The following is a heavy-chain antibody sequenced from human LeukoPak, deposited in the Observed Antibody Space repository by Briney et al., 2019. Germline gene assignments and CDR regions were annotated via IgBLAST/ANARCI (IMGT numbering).Heavy chain of an antibody. V-gene: IGHV4-34*01. CDR2: INHSGST. CDR3: ARGDCSSTSCSFDY. CDR1: GFTFSSYA. J-gene: IGHJ4*02. Sequence: GSLRLSCAASGFTFSSYAMSWVRQAPGKGLEWIGEINHSGSTNYNPSLKSRVTISVDTSKNQFSLKLSSVTAADTAVYYCARGDCSSTSCSFDYWGQGTLVTVSS. D-gene: IGHD2-2*01.